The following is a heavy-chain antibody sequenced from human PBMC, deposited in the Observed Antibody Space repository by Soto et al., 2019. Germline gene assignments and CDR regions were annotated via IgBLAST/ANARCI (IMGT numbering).Heavy chain of an antibody. CDR1: GGSISSGGYY. Sequence: SETLSLTCTVSGGSISSGGYYWSWIRQHPGKGLEWIGYIYYSGSTYYNPSLKSRVTISVDTSKNQFSLKLSSVTAADTAVYYCARDNTAMATFDYWGQGTLVTVSS. J-gene: IGHJ4*02. V-gene: IGHV4-31*03. CDR2: IYYSGST. D-gene: IGHD5-18*01. CDR3: ARDNTAMATFDY.